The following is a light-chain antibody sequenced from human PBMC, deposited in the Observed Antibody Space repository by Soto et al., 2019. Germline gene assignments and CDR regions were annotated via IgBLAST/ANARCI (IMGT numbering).Light chain of an antibody. V-gene: IGKV3-15*01. J-gene: IGKJ2*01. CDR2: GAS. Sequence: EILMTQSPATLSVSPGERATLSCRASQSVSSNLAWYQQRPGQAPRLLIYGASTRATGIPARFSGSGSGTEFTLNINSLQSEDFAVYYCQQYNDLSTLGQGTKLEIK. CDR1: QSVSSN. CDR3: QQYNDLST.